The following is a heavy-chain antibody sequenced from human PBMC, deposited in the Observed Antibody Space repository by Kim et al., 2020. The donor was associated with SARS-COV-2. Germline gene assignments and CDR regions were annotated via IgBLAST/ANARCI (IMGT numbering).Heavy chain of an antibody. D-gene: IGHD3-16*01. CDR1: GFAFSTYA. V-gene: IGHV3-23*01. CDR3: AKTFGFWENGDQRNYYHNMDE. CDR2: ISASGSTS. J-gene: IGHJ6*03. Sequence: GGSLRLSCVASGFAFSTYAMSWVRQAPGKGPEWVSGISASGSTSYYADSVRGRFTISRANLQDTIHFQMDSLRVEDTAIYYRAKTFGFWENGDQRNYYHNMDEWGNGTKVVVSS.